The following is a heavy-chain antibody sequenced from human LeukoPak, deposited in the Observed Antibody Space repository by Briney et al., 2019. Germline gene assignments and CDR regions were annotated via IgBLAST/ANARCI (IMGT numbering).Heavy chain of an antibody. J-gene: IGHJ5*01. V-gene: IGHV3-23*01. Sequence: PGGSLRLSCAASGFTFGSYAMSWVRQAPGKGLEWVSYISGRGGSTFYADSVKGRLTISRDNSKNTLYLQMNSLRAEDTAVYYCAKKGVTVIGSNWFDSWGQGTLVTVSS. CDR1: GFTFGSYA. CDR3: AKKGVTVIGSNWFDS. D-gene: IGHD4-11*01. CDR2: ISGRGGST.